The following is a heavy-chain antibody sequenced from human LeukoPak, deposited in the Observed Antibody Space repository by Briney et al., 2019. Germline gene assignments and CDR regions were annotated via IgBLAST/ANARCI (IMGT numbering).Heavy chain of an antibody. CDR2: INHSGST. CDR3: ARAWCSSTSCYKLDY. CDR1: GGSSSGYS. J-gene: IGHJ4*02. D-gene: IGHD2-2*02. V-gene: IGHV4-34*01. Sequence: SETLSLTCAVYGGSSSGYSWSWIRQPPGKGLEWIGEINHSGSTNYNPSLKSRVTMSMDTSKNQFSLKLSSVTAADTAVYYCARAWCSSTSCYKLDYWGQGTLVNVSS.